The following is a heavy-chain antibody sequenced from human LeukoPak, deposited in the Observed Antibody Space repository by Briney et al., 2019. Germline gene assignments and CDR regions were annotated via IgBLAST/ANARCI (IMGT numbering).Heavy chain of an antibody. J-gene: IGHJ4*02. Sequence: GGALRLSCAASGFTFSSYAMSWVRQAPGKGLEWVANIKQDGSEKYYADSVKGRFIISRDNAKNALYLQMSSLRAEDTAIYYCARRYFDYWGQGTLVTVSS. V-gene: IGHV3-7*03. CDR2: IKQDGSEK. CDR3: ARRYFDY. CDR1: GFTFSSYA.